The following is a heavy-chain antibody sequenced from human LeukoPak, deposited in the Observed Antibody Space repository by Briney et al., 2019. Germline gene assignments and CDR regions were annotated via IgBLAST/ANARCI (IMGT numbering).Heavy chain of an antibody. CDR1: GYSFTTYW. CDR3: ARLRSSGWVRLGFDAFDF. J-gene: IGHJ3*01. Sequence: GESLKISCKGSGYSFTTYWIGWVRQMPGKGLEWMGIIYPGDSDTRYSPSFQGQVTISADKSISTAYLQWSSLKASDTAIYYCARLRSSGWVRLGFDAFDFWGQGTMVTVSS. D-gene: IGHD6-19*01. V-gene: IGHV5-51*01. CDR2: IYPGDSDT.